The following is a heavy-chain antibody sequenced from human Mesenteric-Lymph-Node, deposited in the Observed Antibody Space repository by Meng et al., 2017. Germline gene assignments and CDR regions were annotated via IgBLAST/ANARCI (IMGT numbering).Heavy chain of an antibody. CDR1: GGSISSYY. D-gene: IGHD2-21*02. CDR2: IYTSGST. V-gene: IGHV4-4*07. J-gene: IGHJ5*02. Sequence: SETLSLTCTVSGGSISSYYWSWIRQPAGKGLEWIGRIYTSGSTNYNPSLKSRVTISVDTSKSQSSLKLRSVTAADTAVYYCARDWVTASGTNWFDPWGQGTLVTVSS. CDR3: ARDWVTASGTNWFDP.